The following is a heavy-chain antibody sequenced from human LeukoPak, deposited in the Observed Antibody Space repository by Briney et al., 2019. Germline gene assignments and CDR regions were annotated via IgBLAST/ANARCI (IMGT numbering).Heavy chain of an antibody. CDR2: INPSGGST. CDR3: ARSTTGAPADP. J-gene: IGHJ5*02. Sequence: ASVKVSCKASGYTFTSYYMHWVRQAPGQGLEWMGIINPSGGSTSYAQKFQGRVTMTRDMSTSTVYMELSSLRSEDTAVYYCARSTTGAPADPWGQGTLVTVPS. V-gene: IGHV1-46*01. CDR1: GYTFTSYY. D-gene: IGHD1-1*01.